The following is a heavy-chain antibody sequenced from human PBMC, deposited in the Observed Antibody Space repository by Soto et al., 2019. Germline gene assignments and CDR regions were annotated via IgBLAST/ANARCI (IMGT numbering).Heavy chain of an antibody. D-gene: IGHD6-25*01. V-gene: IGHV3-48*02. CDR2: ISGARDII. CDR1: GFTFSDYS. J-gene: IGHJ4*02. Sequence: EVRLVESGGGLVQPGGSLRLSCAASGFTFSDYSMNWVRQAPGKGLEWASYISGARDIIYYADSVKGRFTISRDNGKKSVYLQMDSLRDEDTAMYYCVRSNSGDYWGKGTMVTVSS. CDR3: VRSNSGDY.